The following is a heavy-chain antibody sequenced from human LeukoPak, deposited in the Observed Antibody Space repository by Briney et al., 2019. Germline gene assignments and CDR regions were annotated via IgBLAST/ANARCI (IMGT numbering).Heavy chain of an antibody. D-gene: IGHD5-12*01. CDR3: AKDRSNIVATLDY. CDR2: ISYDGSNK. J-gene: IGHJ4*02. CDR1: GFTFSSYG. V-gene: IGHV3-30*18. Sequence: GGSLRLSCAASGFTFSSYGMHWVRQAPGKGLEWVAVISYDGSNKYYADSVKGRFTISRDNSKNTLYLQMNSLRAEDTAAYYCAKDRSNIVATLDYWGQGTLVTVSS.